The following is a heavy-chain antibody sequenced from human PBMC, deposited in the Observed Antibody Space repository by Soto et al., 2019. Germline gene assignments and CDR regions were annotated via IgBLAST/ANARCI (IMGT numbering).Heavy chain of an antibody. J-gene: IGHJ4*02. CDR2: ISYDGSNK. V-gene: IGHV3-30*04. D-gene: IGHD2-21*01. CDR3: AREEGGDKHFDY. Sequence: GESLKISCAASGFTFSSYAMHWVRQAPGKGLEWVAVISYDGSNKYYADSVKGRFTISRDNSKNTLYLQMNSLRAEDTAVYYCAREEGGDKHFDYWGQGTLVTVSS. CDR1: GFTFSSYA.